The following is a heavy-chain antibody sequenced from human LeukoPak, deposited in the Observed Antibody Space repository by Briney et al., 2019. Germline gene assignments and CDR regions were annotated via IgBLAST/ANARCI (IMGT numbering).Heavy chain of an antibody. CDR2: IRRRINSSTT. CDR1: GFTFSDYI. J-gene: IGHJ3*02. CDR3: TRDGGDSVYSAFDI. D-gene: IGHD3-16*01. V-gene: IGHV3-72*01. Sequence: GFLRLSCVASGFTFSDYILDWVRQAPGKGLEWVGRIRRRINSSTTEYAASVKDRFITSRDDSRNSLYLHMNSLKTEDTAVYHCTRDGGDSVYSAFDIWGQGTMVTVSS.